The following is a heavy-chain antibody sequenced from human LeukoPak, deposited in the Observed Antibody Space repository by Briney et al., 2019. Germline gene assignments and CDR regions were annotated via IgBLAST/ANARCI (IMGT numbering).Heavy chain of an antibody. D-gene: IGHD6-13*01. CDR2: ISEDGSST. CDR3: AREKEAAAGQTYYFDY. V-gene: IGHV3-74*01. Sequence: GGSLRLSCEASGFTFSSYWMHWVRQTPGKGLVWVSRISEDGSSTSYADSVKGRFTISRGNSKNTLYLQMNSLRAEDTAVYYCAREKEAAAGQTYYFDYWGQGTLVTVSS. J-gene: IGHJ4*02. CDR1: GFTFSSYW.